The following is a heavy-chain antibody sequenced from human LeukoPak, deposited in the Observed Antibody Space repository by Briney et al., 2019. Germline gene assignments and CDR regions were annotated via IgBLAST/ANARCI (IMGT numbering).Heavy chain of an antibody. V-gene: IGHV4-31*03. Sequence: PSQTLSLTCTVSGGSISSGGYYWSWIRQHPGKGLEWIGYIYYSGSTYYNPSLKSRVTISVDTSKNQFSLKLSSVTAADTAVYYCARDSSGYYDAFDIWGQGTMVTVSS. CDR1: GGSISSGGYY. J-gene: IGHJ3*02. D-gene: IGHD3-22*01. CDR2: IYYSGST. CDR3: ARDSSGYYDAFDI.